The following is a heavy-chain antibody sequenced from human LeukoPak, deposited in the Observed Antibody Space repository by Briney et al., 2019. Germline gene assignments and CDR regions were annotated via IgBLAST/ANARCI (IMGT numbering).Heavy chain of an antibody. CDR3: ARDSGTTGEVKFDP. CDR2: VYTSGRT. V-gene: IGHV4-4*07. D-gene: IGHD3-10*01. J-gene: IGHJ5*02. CDR1: GGSISSYY. Sequence: SETLSLTHTVSGGSISSYYWSWIQQPAPKGLEWMGRVYTSGRTTHNPSLTRRATMPVDTSKNQLSLKLSSVNAADTAVYYCARDSGTTGEVKFDPWGQGTLVTVSS.